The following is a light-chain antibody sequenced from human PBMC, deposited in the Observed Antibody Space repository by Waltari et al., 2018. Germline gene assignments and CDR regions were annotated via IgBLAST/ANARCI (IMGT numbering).Light chain of an antibody. V-gene: IGLV3-27*01. CDR1: VLAGKF. CDR2: KDT. CDR3: YSATDNDLRM. J-gene: IGLJ3*02. Sequence: SYELTQPSSVSVSPGQTVRITCSGNVLAGKFARWFQQKPGQTHALIIYKDTARPSGTPGRFSGSSLWTTVTLTFSGAQVGNEADYYCYSATDNDLRMFGGGTKLTVL.